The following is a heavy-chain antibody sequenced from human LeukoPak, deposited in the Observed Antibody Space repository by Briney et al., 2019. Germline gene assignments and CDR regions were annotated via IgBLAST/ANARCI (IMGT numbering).Heavy chain of an antibody. CDR1: GVTFSSYA. J-gene: IGHJ6*02. CDR2: ISYDGSNR. CDR3: ARDMGRITIFVDGMDV. V-gene: IGHV3-30-3*01. Sequence: GGSLRLSCAASGVTFSSYAMHWVRQAPGKGLEWVAVISYDGSNRYYADSVKGRFTISRDNSKNTLYLQMNSLRAEDTAVYYCARDMGRITIFVDGMDVWGQGTTVTVSS. D-gene: IGHD3-9*01.